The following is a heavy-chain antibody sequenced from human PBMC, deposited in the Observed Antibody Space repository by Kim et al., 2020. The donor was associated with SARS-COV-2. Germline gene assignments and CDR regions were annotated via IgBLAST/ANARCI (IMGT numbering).Heavy chain of an antibody. D-gene: IGHD3-3*01. CDR1: GGSVSSVDYS. CDR3: ARGVFGVVIIPYYFYYMDV. Sequence: SETLCLTCTVSGGSVSSVDYSWSWLRQPPGKGLEWIGYIYNSGSTKYNPSLKSRVTISVDTSRNQFSLRLTSVTAADTAVYYCARGVFGVVIIPYYFYYMDVWAKGTTVTVSS. CDR2: IYNSGST. V-gene: IGHV4-61*08. J-gene: IGHJ6*03.